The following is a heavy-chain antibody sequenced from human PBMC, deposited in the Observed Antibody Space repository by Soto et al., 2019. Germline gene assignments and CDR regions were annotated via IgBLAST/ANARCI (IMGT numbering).Heavy chain of an antibody. CDR1: GFTVSSNY. D-gene: IGHD3-22*01. CDR3: ARNGDSSDYRGWFDP. Sequence: EVQLVESGGGLVQPGGSLRLSCAASGFTVSSNYMSWVRQAPGKGLEWVSVIYSSGTTYYADSVKGRFTISRDNSKNTLYLQMNSLRAEDTAVYYCARNGDSSDYRGWFDPWGQGTLVTVSS. CDR2: IYSSGTT. J-gene: IGHJ5*02. V-gene: IGHV3-66*01.